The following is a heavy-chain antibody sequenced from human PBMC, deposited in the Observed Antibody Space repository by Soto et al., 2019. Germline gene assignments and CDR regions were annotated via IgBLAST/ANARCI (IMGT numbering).Heavy chain of an antibody. CDR2: IRSKAYGGTT. D-gene: IGHD3-22*01. Sequence: GRSLRLSCTASGFTFGDYAMSWVRQAPGKGLEWVGFIRSKAYGGTTEYAASVKGRFTISRDDSKSIAYLQMNSLKTEDTAVYYCTREEDYYDSSGYYYYYYYGMDVWGQGTTVTVSS. J-gene: IGHJ6*02. CDR1: GFTFGDYA. CDR3: TREEDYYDSSGYYYYYYYGMDV. V-gene: IGHV3-49*04.